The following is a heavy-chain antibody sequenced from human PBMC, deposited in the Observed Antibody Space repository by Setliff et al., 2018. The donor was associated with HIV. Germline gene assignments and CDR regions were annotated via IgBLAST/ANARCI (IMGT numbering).Heavy chain of an antibody. CDR3: ARSMGFKATTRLDF. CDR1: GYSFTTLW. D-gene: IGHD3-10*01. CDR2: VFPDDSDT. Sequence: GESLKISCQASGYSFTTLWIAWVRQMPGKGLEWMGMVFPDDSDTRYSPSFQGQVGMSADKSINTAYLQWSSLKASDTAVYYCARSMGFKATTRLDFWGPGTLVTVSS. J-gene: IGHJ4*02. V-gene: IGHV5-51*01.